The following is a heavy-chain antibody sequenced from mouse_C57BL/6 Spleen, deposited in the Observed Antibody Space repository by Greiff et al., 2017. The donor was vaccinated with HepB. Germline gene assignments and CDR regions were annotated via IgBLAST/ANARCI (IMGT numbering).Heavy chain of an antibody. Sequence: EVQRVESGGGLVKPGGSLKLSCAASGFTFSSYAMSWVRQTPEKRLEWVATISDGGSYTYYPDNVKGRFTISRDNAKNNLYLQMSHLKSEDTAMYYCARGYYGSIPFAYWGQGTLVTVSA. CDR1: GFTFSSYA. D-gene: IGHD1-1*01. CDR2: ISDGGSYT. CDR3: ARGYYGSIPFAY. V-gene: IGHV5-4*01. J-gene: IGHJ3*01.